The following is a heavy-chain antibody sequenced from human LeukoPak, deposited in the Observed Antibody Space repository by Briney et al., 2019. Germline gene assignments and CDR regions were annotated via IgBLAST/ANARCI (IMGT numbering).Heavy chain of an antibody. Sequence: SETLSLICTVSGGSISSSSYYWGWIRQPPGKGLEWIGSIYYSGSTYYNPSLKSRVTISVDTSKNQFSLKLTSVTAADTAVYYCARDGGGCDFWGQGTLVTVSS. CDR2: IYYSGST. J-gene: IGHJ4*02. CDR3: ARDGGGCDF. CDR1: GGSISSSSYY. D-gene: IGHD6-19*01. V-gene: IGHV4-39*07.